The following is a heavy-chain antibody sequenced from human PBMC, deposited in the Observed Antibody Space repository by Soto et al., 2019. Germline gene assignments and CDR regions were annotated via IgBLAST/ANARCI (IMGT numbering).Heavy chain of an antibody. V-gene: IGHV3-21*01. CDR3: AAGDNWGRGDY. CDR2: ISSSSSYI. Sequence: EVQLVESGGGLVKPGGSLRLSCAASGFTFSTYNIKWVRQAPGKGLEWVSSISSSSSYIYYAESVKGRFTISRDSAKNSLYLQMNSLRAEDTAVYYCAAGDNWGRGDYWGQGTLVTVSS. J-gene: IGHJ4*02. CDR1: GFTFSTYN. D-gene: IGHD7-27*01.